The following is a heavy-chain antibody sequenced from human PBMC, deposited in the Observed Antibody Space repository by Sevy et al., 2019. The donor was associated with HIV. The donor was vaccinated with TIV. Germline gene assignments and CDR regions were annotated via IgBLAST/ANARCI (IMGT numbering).Heavy chain of an antibody. V-gene: IGHV3-23*01. CDR3: AKDAYYYNSSGYSLSQWYYGMDV. J-gene: IGHJ6*02. D-gene: IGHD3-22*01. CDR1: GFTFSTYA. CDR2: ISGSGGGT. Sequence: GGSLRLSCAASGFTFSTYAMSWVRQAPGKGLEWVSVISGSGGGTYYADSVKGRFTISRDHSKNTLYLQMNSLRAGDSAVYYCAKDAYYYNSSGYSLSQWYYGMDVWGQGTTVTVSS.